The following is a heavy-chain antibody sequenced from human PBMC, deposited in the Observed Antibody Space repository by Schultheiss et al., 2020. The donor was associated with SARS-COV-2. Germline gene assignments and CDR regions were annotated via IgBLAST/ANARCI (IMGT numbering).Heavy chain of an antibody. CDR3: ARTAALWFGGSPLDY. J-gene: IGHJ4*02. D-gene: IGHD3-10*01. V-gene: IGHV1-2*02. CDR2: INPNSGGT. Sequence: ASVKVSCKASGYTFTSYGISWVRQAPGQGLEWMGWINPNSGGTNYAQKFQGRVTMTRDTSISTAYMELSRLRSDDTAVYYCARTAALWFGGSPLDYWGQGTLVTVSS. CDR1: GYTFTSYG.